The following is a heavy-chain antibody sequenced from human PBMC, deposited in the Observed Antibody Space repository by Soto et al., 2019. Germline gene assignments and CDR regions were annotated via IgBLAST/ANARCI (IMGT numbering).Heavy chain of an antibody. V-gene: IGHV4-31*03. Sequence: QVQLQESGPGLVKPSQTLSLTCTVSGGSISSGGYYWSWIRQHPGKGLEWIGYIYYSGSTYYNPSLTSRVTISVDTSKNQFSLKLSSVTAADTAVYYCAREPHIVVVTGMDVWGQGTTVTVSS. CDR2: IYYSGST. D-gene: IGHD2-21*02. CDR3: AREPHIVVVTGMDV. J-gene: IGHJ6*02. CDR1: GGSISSGGYY.